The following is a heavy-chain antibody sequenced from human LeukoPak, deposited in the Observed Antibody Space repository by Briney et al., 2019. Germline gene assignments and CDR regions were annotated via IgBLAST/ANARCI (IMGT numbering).Heavy chain of an antibody. CDR3: ATGAAGREDYFDY. Sequence: ASVKVSCKASGGTFSSYAISWVRQAPGQGLEWMGGIIPIFGTANYAQKFQGRVTITADESTSTAYMELSSQRSEDTAVYYCATGAAGREDYFDYWGQGTLVTVSS. J-gene: IGHJ4*02. CDR2: IIPIFGTA. V-gene: IGHV1-69*13. D-gene: IGHD1-26*01. CDR1: GGTFSSYA.